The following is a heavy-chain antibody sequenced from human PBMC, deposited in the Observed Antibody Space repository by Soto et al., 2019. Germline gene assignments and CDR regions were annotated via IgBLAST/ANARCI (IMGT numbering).Heavy chain of an antibody. V-gene: IGHV4-61*01. CDR3: ASGRSYEYFHD. J-gene: IGHJ1*01. Sequence: PSETLSLTCTVSGGSVSSGSYYWSWIRQPPGKGLEWIGYIYHSGSTNYSPSLKSRLTISGDTSKNQVSLKLTSVTAADSAVYYCASGRSYEYFHDWGQGTLVTVSS. CDR2: IYHSGST. CDR1: GGSVSSGSYY.